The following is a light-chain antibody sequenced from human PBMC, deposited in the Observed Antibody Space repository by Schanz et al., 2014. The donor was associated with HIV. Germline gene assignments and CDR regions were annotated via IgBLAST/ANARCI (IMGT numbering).Light chain of an antibody. CDR3: QSYDSSLRAVV. J-gene: IGLJ2*01. CDR2: DVS. Sequence: QSALTQPASVSGSPGQSITISCTGTSSDVGGYNYVSWYQQHPGIAPKLMIYDVSNRPSGVSNRFSGSKSGNTASLTISGLQADDEADYYCQSYDSSLRAVVFGGGTKLTVL. CDR1: SSDVGGYNY. V-gene: IGLV2-14*03.